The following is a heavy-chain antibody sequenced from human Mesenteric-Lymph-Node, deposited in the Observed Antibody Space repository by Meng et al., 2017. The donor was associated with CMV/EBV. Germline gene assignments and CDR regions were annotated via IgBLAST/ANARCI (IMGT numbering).Heavy chain of an antibody. Sequence: GGSLRLSCAASGLTFSDYYMNWVRQAPGKGLECASSISSSTIHYADSVKGRFTISRDSAKNSLYLQMNSLRAEDTAVYYCARDDAINCSSTSCFFYYYPMDVWGQGTTVTVSS. D-gene: IGHD2-2*01. CDR1: GLTFSDYY. J-gene: IGHJ6*02. CDR2: ISSSTI. V-gene: IGHV3-69-1*02. CDR3: ARDDAINCSSTSCFFYYYPMDV.